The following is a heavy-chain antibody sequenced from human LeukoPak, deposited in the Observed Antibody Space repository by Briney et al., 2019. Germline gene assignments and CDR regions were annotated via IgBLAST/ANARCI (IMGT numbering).Heavy chain of an antibody. CDR2: ISSSSSSI. CDR1: GFTFSSYS. V-gene: IGHV3-48*01. CDR3: ARGAEYSSGWYNY. D-gene: IGHD6-19*01. Sequence: AGGPLRLPCAASGFTFSSYSMNWVRQAPGKGLEWVSYISSSSSSIYYADSVKGRFTISRDNAKNSLYLQMNSLRAEDTAVYYCARGAEYSSGWYNYWGQGTLVTVSS. J-gene: IGHJ4*02.